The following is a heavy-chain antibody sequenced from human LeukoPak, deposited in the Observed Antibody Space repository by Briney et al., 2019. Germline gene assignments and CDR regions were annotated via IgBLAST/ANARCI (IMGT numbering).Heavy chain of an antibody. D-gene: IGHD4-17*01. V-gene: IGHV1-2*02. Sequence: ASVKVSCKASGYTFTDYYIHWVRQAPGQGLECMGWINTNSGGTNYAQKLQGRVTMTRDTSISTAYMELSSLRADDTAVYYCARDSNDYVNSFDHWGQGTLVTVSS. CDR3: ARDSNDYVNSFDH. CDR1: GYTFTDYY. CDR2: INTNSGGT. J-gene: IGHJ4*02.